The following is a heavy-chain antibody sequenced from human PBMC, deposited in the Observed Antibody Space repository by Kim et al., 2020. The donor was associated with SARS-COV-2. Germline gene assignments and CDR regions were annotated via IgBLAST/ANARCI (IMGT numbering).Heavy chain of an antibody. CDR2: IYYSGST. Sequence: SETLSLTCTVSGGSISSSSYYWGWIRQPPGKGLEWIGSIYYSGSTYYNPSLKSRVTISVDTSKNQFSLKLSSVTAADTAVYYCARDHSDYYDSSGSKYYYGMDVWGQGTTVTVSS. J-gene: IGHJ6*02. CDR3: ARDHSDYYDSSGSKYYYGMDV. V-gene: IGHV4-39*07. D-gene: IGHD3-22*01. CDR1: GGSISSSSYY.